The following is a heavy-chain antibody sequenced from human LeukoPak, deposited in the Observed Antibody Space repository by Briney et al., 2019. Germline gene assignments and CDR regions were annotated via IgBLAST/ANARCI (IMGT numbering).Heavy chain of an antibody. CDR3: AGVATRFGIAAY. Sequence: ASVKVSCKASGYTFTSYYVHWVRQAPGQGLEWMGWINPNSGGTNYAQKFQGRVTMTRDTSISTAYMELSRLISDDTAVYYCAGVATRFGIAAYWGQGTLVTVSS. CDR2: INPNSGGT. V-gene: IGHV1-2*02. J-gene: IGHJ4*02. D-gene: IGHD3-10*01. CDR1: GYTFTSYY.